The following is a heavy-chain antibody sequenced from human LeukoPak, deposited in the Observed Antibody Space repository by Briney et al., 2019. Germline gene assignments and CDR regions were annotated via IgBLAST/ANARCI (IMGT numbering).Heavy chain of an antibody. CDR1: GYTFTSYA. CDR3: ARSRGSPNSGEDAFDI. CDR2: INAGNGNT. D-gene: IGHD2-15*01. V-gene: IGHV1-3*01. J-gene: IGHJ3*02. Sequence: ASVKVSCKASGYTFTSYAMHWVRQAPGQRLEWMGWINAGNGNTKYSQKFQGRVTITRDTSASTAYMELSSLRSEDTAVYYCARSRGSPNSGEDAFDIWGQGTMVTVSS.